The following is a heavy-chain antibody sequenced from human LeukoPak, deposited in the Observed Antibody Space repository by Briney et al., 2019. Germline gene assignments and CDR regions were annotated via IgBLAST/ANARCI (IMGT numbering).Heavy chain of an antibody. V-gene: IGHV4-59*01. CDR3: ARARTVTPPYDAFDI. J-gene: IGHJ3*02. CDR1: GDSISSYY. CDR2: IYYSGST. D-gene: IGHD4-17*01. Sequence: SETLSLTCTVSGDSISSYYWSWIRQPPGKGLEWIGYIYYSGSTNYNPSLKSRVTISVDTSKNQFSLKLSSVTAADTAVYYCARARTVTPPYDAFDIWGQGTMVTVSS.